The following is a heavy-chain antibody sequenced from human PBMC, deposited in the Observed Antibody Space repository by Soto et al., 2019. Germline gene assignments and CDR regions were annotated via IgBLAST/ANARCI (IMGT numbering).Heavy chain of an antibody. D-gene: IGHD3-22*01. CDR3: ARANYYDSHDGMDV. CDR1: GGSVSSDSYY. Sequence: PSETLSLTCTVSGGSVSSDSYYWSWIRQPPGKGLEWIGYIYYSGSTNYNPSLKSRVTISVDTSKNQFSLKLSSVTAADTAVYYCARANYYDSHDGMDVWGQGTTVTVSS. J-gene: IGHJ6*02. CDR2: IYYSGST. V-gene: IGHV4-61*01.